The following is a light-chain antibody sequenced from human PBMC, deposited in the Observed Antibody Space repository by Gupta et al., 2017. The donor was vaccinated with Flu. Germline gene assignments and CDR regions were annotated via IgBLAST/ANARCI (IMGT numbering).Light chain of an antibody. J-gene: IGLJ1*01. CDR2: EVS. V-gene: IGLV2-18*02. Sequence: QSALTQPPSVSGSPGQSVTISCTGTSSDVGSYNRVSWYQQPQGTAPKLMIYEVSNRPSGVPDRFSGSKSGNTASLTISGLHAEDEADYYCSSYTSSSTYVFGTGTKVTVL. CDR1: SSDVGSYNR. CDR3: SSYTSSSTYV.